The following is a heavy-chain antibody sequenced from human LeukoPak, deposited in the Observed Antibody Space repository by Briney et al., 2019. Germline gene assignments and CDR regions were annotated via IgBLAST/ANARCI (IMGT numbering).Heavy chain of an antibody. Sequence: GGSLRLSCAASGFTFSSYAMSWVRQAPGKGLEWFSAISGSGGSTYYADSVKGRFTISRDNSKNTLYLQMNSLRAEDTAVYYCARHLWFGELFPDAFDIWGQGTMVTVSS. CDR2: ISGSGGST. CDR3: ARHLWFGELFPDAFDI. V-gene: IGHV3-23*01. J-gene: IGHJ3*02. D-gene: IGHD3-10*01. CDR1: GFTFSSYA.